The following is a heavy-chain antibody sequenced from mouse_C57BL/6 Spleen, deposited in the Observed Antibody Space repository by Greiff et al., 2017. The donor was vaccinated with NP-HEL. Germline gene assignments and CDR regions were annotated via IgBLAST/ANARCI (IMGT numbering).Heavy chain of an antibody. D-gene: IGHD4-1*01. V-gene: IGHV1-15*01. CDR1: GYTFTDYE. CDR2: IDPETGGT. Sequence: QVQLKQSGAELVRPGASVTLSCKASGYTFTDYEMHWVKQTPVHGLEWIGAIDPETGGTAYNQKFKGKAILTADKSSSTAYMERRSLTSEDSAVYYCTPLGIYFDYWGQGTTLTVSS. J-gene: IGHJ2*01. CDR3: TPLGIYFDY.